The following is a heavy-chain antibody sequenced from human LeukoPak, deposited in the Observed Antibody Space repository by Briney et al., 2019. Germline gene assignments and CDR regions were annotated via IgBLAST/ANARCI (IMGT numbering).Heavy chain of an antibody. V-gene: IGHV1-46*01. CDR3: ARGLSGSSGYPPFGY. CDR1: GYTFTSYY. J-gene: IGHJ4*02. CDR2: INPSGGST. Sequence: GASVKVSCTASGYTFTSYYMHWVRQAPGQGLEWMGIINPSGGSTSYAQKFQGRVTMTRDMSTSTVYMELSSLRSEDTAVYYCARGLSGSSGYPPFGYWGQGTLVTVSS. D-gene: IGHD3-22*01.